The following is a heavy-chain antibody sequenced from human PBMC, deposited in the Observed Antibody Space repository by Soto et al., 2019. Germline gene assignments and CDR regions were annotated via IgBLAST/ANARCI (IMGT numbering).Heavy chain of an antibody. V-gene: IGHV1-2*02. CDR2: IDPRGGAS. J-gene: IGHJ4*02. CDR1: GYPFTDLY. Sequence: GASVKVSCKPSGYPFTDLYIHWVRQAPGLGLEWMGWIDPRGGASRKTQRFQGRFTMTRDTSTNTVYMELSSLRSDDTAVYFCARDNYDPLDYWGQGTLVTVSS. D-gene: IGHD3-16*01. CDR3: ARDNYDPLDY.